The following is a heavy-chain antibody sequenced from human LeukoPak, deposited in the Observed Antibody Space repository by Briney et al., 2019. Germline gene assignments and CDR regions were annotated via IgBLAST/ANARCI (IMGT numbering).Heavy chain of an antibody. CDR3: ARASDFWSGYYRAYYYYGMDV. Sequence: SETLSLTCTVSGGSISSYYWSWIRQPPGKGLEWIGYIYYSGSTKYNPSLKSRVTISVDRSKNQFSLKLSSVTAADTAVYYCARASDFWSGYYRAYYYYGMDVWGQGTTVTVSS. V-gene: IGHV4-59*01. CDR1: GGSISSYY. J-gene: IGHJ6*02. D-gene: IGHD3-3*01. CDR2: IYYSGST.